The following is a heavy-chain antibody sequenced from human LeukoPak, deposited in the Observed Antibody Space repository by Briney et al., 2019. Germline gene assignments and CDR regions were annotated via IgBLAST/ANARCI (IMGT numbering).Heavy chain of an antibody. V-gene: IGHV3-30*03. D-gene: IGHD3-9*01. CDR1: GFTFSSYG. CDR2: ISYDGSNK. J-gene: IGHJ5*02. CDR3: TSRYGSGPESRFDP. Sequence: SGRSLRLSCAASGFTFSSYGMHWVRQAPGKGLEWVAVISYDGSNKYYADSVKGRFTISRDDSKNTLFLHMNSLRTEDTAVYYCTSRYGSGPESRFDPWGQGTLVTVSS.